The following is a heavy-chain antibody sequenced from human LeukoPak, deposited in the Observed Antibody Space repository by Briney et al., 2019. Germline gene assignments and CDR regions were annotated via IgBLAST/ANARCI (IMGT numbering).Heavy chain of an antibody. Sequence: GGSLRLSCTASGFTFGDYAMSWVRQAPGKGLEWVGFIRSKAYGGTTEYAASGKDRYTITSDESKRIAYLQLNSLKTDDTAVYDCAGFVPYFDYWGQGTPVTVS. CDR3: AGFVPYFDY. CDR2: IRSKAYGGTT. V-gene: IGHV3-49*04. J-gene: IGHJ4*02. CDR1: GFTFGDYA. D-gene: IGHD3-10*01.